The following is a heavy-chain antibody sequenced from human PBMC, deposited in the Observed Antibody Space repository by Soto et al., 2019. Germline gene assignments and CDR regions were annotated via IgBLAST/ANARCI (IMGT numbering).Heavy chain of an antibody. J-gene: IGHJ3*02. CDR2: ISAYNGNT. CDR1: GYTFTSYG. Sequence: QVQLVQSGAEVKKPGASVKVSCKASGYTFTSYGISWVRQAPGQGLEWMGWISAYNGNTNYAQKLQGRVTMTTDTSTSTAYMELRSLRSDDTAVYYCAREARVGLWFGEYDAFDIWGQGTMVTVSS. D-gene: IGHD3-10*01. V-gene: IGHV1-18*01. CDR3: AREARVGLWFGEYDAFDI.